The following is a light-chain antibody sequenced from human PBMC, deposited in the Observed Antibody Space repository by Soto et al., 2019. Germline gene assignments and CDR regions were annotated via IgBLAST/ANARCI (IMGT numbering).Light chain of an antibody. J-gene: IGKJ4*01. Sequence: DIQMTQSPSSVSASVGDRVTISCRASQGIGRWLAWYQQKPGEAPKLLIYAASILQSGVPSRFSGSGSGTDFTLTITSLQPEDFATYYCQQANSFPLTFGGGTKVDSK. V-gene: IGKV1-12*01. CDR3: QQANSFPLT. CDR2: AAS. CDR1: QGIGRW.